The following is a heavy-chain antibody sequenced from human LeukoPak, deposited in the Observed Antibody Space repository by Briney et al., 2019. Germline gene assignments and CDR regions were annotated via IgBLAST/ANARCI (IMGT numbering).Heavy chain of an antibody. CDR2: IRYDGSNK. V-gene: IGHV3-30*02. CDR1: GFTFSSYG. J-gene: IGHJ4*02. CDR3: AKDTGNVGATTLVDY. Sequence: GGSLRLSCAASGFTFSSYGMHWVRQAPGKGLERVAFIRYDGSNKYYADSVKGRFTISRDNSKNTLYLQMNSLRAEDTAVYYCAKDTGNVGATTLVDYWGQGTLVTVS. D-gene: IGHD1-26*01.